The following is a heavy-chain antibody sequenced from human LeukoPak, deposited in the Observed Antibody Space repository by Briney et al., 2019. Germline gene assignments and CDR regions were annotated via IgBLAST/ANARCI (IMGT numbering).Heavy chain of an antibody. D-gene: IGHD6-13*01. J-gene: IGHJ6*02. CDR1: GFTVSSNY. CDR3: AKDEAPAAGSWNYYYGMDV. Sequence: PGGSLRLSCAASGFTVSSNYMSWVRQAPGKGLEWVSAIGGSGGSTYYADSVKGRFTVSRDDFKNTLYLQMNSLRVEDTAVYYCAKDEAPAAGSWNYYYGMDVWGQGTTVTVSS. CDR2: IGGSGGST. V-gene: IGHV3-23*01.